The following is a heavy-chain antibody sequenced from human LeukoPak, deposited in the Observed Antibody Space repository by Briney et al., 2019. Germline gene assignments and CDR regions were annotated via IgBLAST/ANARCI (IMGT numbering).Heavy chain of an antibody. V-gene: IGHV5-51*01. Sequence: GESLKISCKGSGYSFTNFWIARVRQMPGKGLEWMGIIYPGDSDTRYSPSFQGQVTISADKSTSTAYLQWSSLKASDTAMYYCARNTYYYDSTGYQYENWGQGTLVTVSS. CDR2: IYPGDSDT. J-gene: IGHJ4*02. D-gene: IGHD3-22*01. CDR3: ARNTYYYDSTGYQYEN. CDR1: GYSFTNFW.